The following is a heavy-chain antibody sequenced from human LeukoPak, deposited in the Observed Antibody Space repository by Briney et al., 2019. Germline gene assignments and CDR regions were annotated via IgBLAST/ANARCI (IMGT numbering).Heavy chain of an antibody. CDR3: ARIHRSNWFDP. D-gene: IGHD5-18*01. V-gene: IGHV3-11*01. CDR2: ITTGGRTM. J-gene: IGHJ5*02. CDR1: GVTLSDHY. Sequence: GGSLRLSCAASGVTLSDHYMSWIRQAPGKGPEWVSYITTGGRTMYYADSVRGRFTISGDNAKNSLYLQMNSLRADDTAVYFCARIHRSNWFDPWGQGTLVTVSS.